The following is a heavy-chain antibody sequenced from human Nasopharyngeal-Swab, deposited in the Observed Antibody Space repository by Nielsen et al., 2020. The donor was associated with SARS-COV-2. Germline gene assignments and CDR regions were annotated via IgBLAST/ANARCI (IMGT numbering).Heavy chain of an antibody. CDR3: ALLSTATRYYYYYMDV. CDR2: IDPSDSYT. J-gene: IGHJ6*03. CDR1: GYSFSTYW. D-gene: IGHD2-15*01. Sequence: GESLKISCQGSGYSFSTYWISWVRQMPGKGLEWVGKIDPSDSYTTYSPSFQGHVTISTDTSISAAYLQWSSLKASDTAIYYCALLSTATRYYYYYMDVWGKGTTVTVSS. V-gene: IGHV5-10-1*01.